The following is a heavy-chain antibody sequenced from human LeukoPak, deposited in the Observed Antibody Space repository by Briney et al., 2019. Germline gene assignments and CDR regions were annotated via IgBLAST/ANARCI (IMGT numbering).Heavy chain of an antibody. J-gene: IGHJ6*02. CDR2: ISSSGSTI. D-gene: IGHD3-9*01. V-gene: IGHV3-11*01. CDR1: GFTFSDYY. Sequence: PGGSLRLSCAASGFTFSDYYMSWIRQAPGKGLEWVSYISSSGSTIYYADSVKGRFTISRDNAKNSLYLQINSLRAEDTAVYYCARYYDILTGRAKQYYYYGMDVWGQGTTVTVSS. CDR3: ARYYDILTGRAKQYYYYGMDV.